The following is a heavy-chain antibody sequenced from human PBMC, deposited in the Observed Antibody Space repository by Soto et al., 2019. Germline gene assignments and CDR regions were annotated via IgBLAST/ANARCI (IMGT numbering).Heavy chain of an antibody. V-gene: IGHV4-31*03. Sequence: SETLSLTCTVSGGSISSGGYYWSWIRQHPGKGLEWIGYIYYSGSTYYNPSLKSRVTISVDTSKNQFSLKLSSVTAADTAVYYCASLYCSSTSCYGGGFDPWGQGTLVTVSS. D-gene: IGHD2-2*01. CDR2: IYYSGST. CDR3: ASLYCSSTSCYGGGFDP. CDR1: GGSISSGGYY. J-gene: IGHJ5*02.